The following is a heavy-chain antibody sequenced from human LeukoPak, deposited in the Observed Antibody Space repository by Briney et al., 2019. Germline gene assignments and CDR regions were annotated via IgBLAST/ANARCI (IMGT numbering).Heavy chain of an antibody. CDR3: ATSRTLIAAAVAFKSGFDY. CDR1: RYTFTSYD. CDR2: MNPNSGNT. Sequence: GASVKVSCKASRYTFTSYDINWVRQATGQGLEWMGWMNPNSGNTGYAQKFQGRVAMTRNTSISTAYMELSSLRSEDTAVYYCATSRTLIAAAVAFKSGFDYWGQGTLVTVSS. D-gene: IGHD6-13*01. J-gene: IGHJ4*02. V-gene: IGHV1-8*01.